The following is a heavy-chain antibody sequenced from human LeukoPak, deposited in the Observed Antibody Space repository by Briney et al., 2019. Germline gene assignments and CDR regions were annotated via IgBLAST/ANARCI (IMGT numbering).Heavy chain of an antibody. J-gene: IGHJ4*02. CDR1: GYTFTNYG. Sequence: ASVKVSCKASGYTFTNYGISWVRQAPGQGLEWMGWISAYNGNTNYAQKLQGRVTMTTDTSTSTAYMELSSLRSEDTAVYYCARGPPRVAYCGGDCYLFDYWGQGTLVTVSS. D-gene: IGHD2-21*02. CDR3: ARGPPRVAYCGGDCYLFDY. V-gene: IGHV1-18*01. CDR2: ISAYNGNT.